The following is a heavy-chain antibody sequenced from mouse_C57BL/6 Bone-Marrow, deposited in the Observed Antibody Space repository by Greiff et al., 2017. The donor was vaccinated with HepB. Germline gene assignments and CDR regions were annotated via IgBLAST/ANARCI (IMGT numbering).Heavy chain of an antibody. V-gene: IGHV6-3*01. D-gene: IGHD1-1*01. CDR1: GFTFSNYW. Sequence: EVKLVESGGGLVQPGGSMKLSCVASGFTFSNYWMNWVRQSPEKGLEWVAQIRLKSDNYATHYAESVKGRFTISRDDSKSSVYLQMNNLRAEDTGIYYCTASSYYYGVATGFAYWGQGTLVTVSA. CDR3: TASSYYYGVATGFAY. CDR2: IRLKSDNYAT. J-gene: IGHJ3*01.